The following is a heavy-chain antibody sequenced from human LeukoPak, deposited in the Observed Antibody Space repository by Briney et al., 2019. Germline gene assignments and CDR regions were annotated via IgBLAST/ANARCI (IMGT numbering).Heavy chain of an antibody. J-gene: IGHJ4*02. CDR3: ARTCSSFSCYFIY. CDR2: ISTYNGNT. Sequence: ASVKVSCKASGYTFTSHGTTWLRQAPGQGLEWMGWISTYNGNTNYAQRFQGRVTMTTDTSMSTAYMELRSLRSDDTAMYYCARTCSSFSCYFIYWGQGTLVTVSA. V-gene: IGHV1-18*04. CDR1: GYTFTSHG. D-gene: IGHD2-2*01.